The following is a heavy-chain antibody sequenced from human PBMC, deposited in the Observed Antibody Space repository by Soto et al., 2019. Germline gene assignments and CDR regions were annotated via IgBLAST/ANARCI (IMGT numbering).Heavy chain of an antibody. CDR3: ARLPQYDWNLFDY. Sequence: QVQLVESGGGSVKPGGSLRLSCVASGFTFSDYYMSWIRQAPGKGLEWVSYISSSGSTIDYADPVNGLFTISRDNAKNSLYLQMNSLRAEDTAVYYCARLPQYDWNLFDYWGQGTLVTVSS. V-gene: IGHV3-11*01. CDR2: ISSSGSTI. CDR1: GFTFSDYY. D-gene: IGHD1-20*01. J-gene: IGHJ4*02.